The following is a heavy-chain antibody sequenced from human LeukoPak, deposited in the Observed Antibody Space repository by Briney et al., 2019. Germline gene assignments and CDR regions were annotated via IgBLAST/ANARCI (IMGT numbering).Heavy chain of an antibody. V-gene: IGHV4-59*01. CDR2: IYYSGST. Sequence: PSETLSLTCTVSGGSISSYYWSWIRQPPGKGLEWIGYIYYSGSTNYNPSLKSRVTMSIDTSKNQFSLKVTSVTAADTAVYYCARVDYDSSGYFDYWGQGTPVTVSS. CDR1: GGSISSYY. J-gene: IGHJ4*02. CDR3: ARVDYDSSGYFDY. D-gene: IGHD3-22*01.